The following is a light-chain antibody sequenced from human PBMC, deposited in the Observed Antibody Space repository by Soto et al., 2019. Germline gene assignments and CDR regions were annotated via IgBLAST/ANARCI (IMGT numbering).Light chain of an antibody. CDR3: QQSYNTPLT. CDR1: QSISSY. V-gene: IGKV1-39*01. CDR2: AAS. Sequence: DIQMTQSPSSLSPSVGDRVTIACRASQSISSYLKWYQQKPLTAPKFLVYAASSLQIGGPSRFSGSGSGTDFTLTISSLQPEDFATDYCQQSYNTPLTFGPGTKVDI. J-gene: IGKJ3*01.